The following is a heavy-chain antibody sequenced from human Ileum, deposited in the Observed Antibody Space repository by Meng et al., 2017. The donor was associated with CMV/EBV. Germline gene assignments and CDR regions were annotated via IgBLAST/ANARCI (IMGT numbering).Heavy chain of an antibody. CDR1: GFTFSSYG. Sequence: GESLKISCAASGFTFSSYGMHWVRQAPGKGLEWVAFIRYDGSNKYYADSVKGRFTISRDNSKNTLYLQMNSLRAEDTAVYYCAKESSSWSLPSDYWGQGTLVTGYS. CDR2: IRYDGSNK. CDR3: AKESSSWSLPSDY. D-gene: IGHD6-13*01. V-gene: IGHV3-30*02. J-gene: IGHJ4*02.